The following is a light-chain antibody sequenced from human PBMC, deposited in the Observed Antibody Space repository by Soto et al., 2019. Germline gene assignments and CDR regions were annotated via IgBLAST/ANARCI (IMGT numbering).Light chain of an antibody. CDR2: DVS. CDR1: SSDVGDYNY. Sequence: QSALTQPASVSGSPGQSITISCTGTSSDVGDYNYVSWYQQHPGKAPKLMIYDVSNRPSGVSNRFSGSKSGNTASLTISGLPAEDEADYYCSSYTSSSTPCVFGTGTKLTVL. J-gene: IGLJ1*01. CDR3: SSYTSSSTPCV. V-gene: IGLV2-14*01.